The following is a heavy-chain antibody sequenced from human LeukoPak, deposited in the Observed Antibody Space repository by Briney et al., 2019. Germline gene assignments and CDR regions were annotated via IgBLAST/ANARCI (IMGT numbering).Heavy chain of an antibody. CDR2: ISAYNGNT. D-gene: IGHD4-17*01. CDR1: GYTFTSYG. V-gene: IGHV1-18*04. Sequence: ASVKVSCKASGYTFTSYGISWVRQAPGQGLEWMGWISAYNGNTNYAQKLQGRVTMTTDTSTSTAYMELRSLRSGDTAVYYCARLTTVTTSRWFDPWGQGTLVTVSS. J-gene: IGHJ5*02. CDR3: ARLTTVTTSRWFDP.